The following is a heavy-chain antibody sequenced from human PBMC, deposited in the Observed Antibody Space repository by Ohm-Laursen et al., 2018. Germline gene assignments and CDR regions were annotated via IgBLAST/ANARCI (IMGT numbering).Heavy chain of an antibody. D-gene: IGHD5-18*01. Sequence: SLRPSCSASGFTFSTYWMHWVRQAPGKGLVWVSRINSDGSSTSYADSVKGRFTISIDNAKNSLHLQMNSLRAEDTALYYCAKDLYTAMPRYYYYYGMDVWGQGTTVTVSS. CDR1: GFTFSTYW. V-gene: IGHV3-74*01. CDR2: INSDGSST. J-gene: IGHJ6*02. CDR3: AKDLYTAMPRYYYYYGMDV.